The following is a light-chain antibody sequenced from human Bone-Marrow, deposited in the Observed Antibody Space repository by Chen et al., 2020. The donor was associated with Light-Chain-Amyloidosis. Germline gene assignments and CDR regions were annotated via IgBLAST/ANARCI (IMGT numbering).Light chain of an antibody. Sequence: SYVLTQPSSVSGAPGQTAPIACGGNNIGSTSVHWYQQTPGQAPLLVVYDDSDRPSGLPERLSGSNSGNTATLTISRVEAGDEADYYCQVWDRSSDRPVFGGGTKLTVL. J-gene: IGLJ3*02. CDR1: NIGSTS. V-gene: IGLV3-21*02. CDR2: DDS. CDR3: QVWDRSSDRPV.